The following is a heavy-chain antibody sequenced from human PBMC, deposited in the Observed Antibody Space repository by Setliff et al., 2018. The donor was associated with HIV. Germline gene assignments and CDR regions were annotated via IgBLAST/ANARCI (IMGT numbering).Heavy chain of an antibody. V-gene: IGHV4-38-2*01. CDR1: GHSISSGYH. CDR3: ARVQRGRGYSHGHWYFDL. CDR2: VYYSGST. D-gene: IGHD5-18*01. Sequence: SETLSLTCAVSGHSISSGYHWGWIRQPPGKGLEWIGSVYYSGSTHYNPSLKSRVTISVDLSKKQISLGLTLVTAADTAIYSCARVQRGRGYSHGHWYFDLWGRGTLVTVSS. J-gene: IGHJ2*01.